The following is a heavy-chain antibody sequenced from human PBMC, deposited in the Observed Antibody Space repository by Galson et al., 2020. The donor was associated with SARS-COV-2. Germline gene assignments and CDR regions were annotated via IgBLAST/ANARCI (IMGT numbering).Heavy chain of an antibody. J-gene: IGHJ4*01. CDR3: ARETTEQVFRRYYFDS. D-gene: IGHD6-6*01. CDR2: IFHSGGT. Sequence: SETLSLTCSVSGGSVVSNSYYWTWIRQHPGKGLEWIGYIFHSGGTYYSPSLKSRVTISIDTSKNQFSLHLASVTAADTAVYFCARETTEQVFRRYYFDSWGHGALVAVSS. CDR1: GGSVVSNSYY. V-gene: IGHV4-31*02.